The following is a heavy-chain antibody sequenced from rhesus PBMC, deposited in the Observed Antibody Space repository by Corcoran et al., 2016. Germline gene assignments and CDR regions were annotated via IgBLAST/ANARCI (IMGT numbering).Heavy chain of an antibody. CDR3: AFGFSSSGFDV. J-gene: IGHJ5-1*01. D-gene: IGHD6-31*01. CDR2: NGGSSGST. V-gene: IGHV4-165*01. CDR1: CGSISSNY. Sequence: QVQLQESGPELVKPSEPLSLTCAVSCGSISSNYWSWIRQPPGKGREWIGYNGGSSGSTNYNPSLKSRVTISTDTSKNQFSLKLSAVTAADTAVYYCAFGFSSSGFDVWGPGVLVTVSS.